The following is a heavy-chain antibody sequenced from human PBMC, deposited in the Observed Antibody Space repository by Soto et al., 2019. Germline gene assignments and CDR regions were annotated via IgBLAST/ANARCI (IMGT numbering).Heavy chain of an antibody. V-gene: IGHV3-11*01. CDR3: ARADYDYVWGSYRYTRTFDY. CDR1: GFTFSDYY. CDR2: ISSSGSTI. Sequence: QVQLVESGGGLVKPGGSLRLSCAASGFTFSDYYMSWIRQAPGKGLEWVSYISSSGSTIYYADSVKGRFTISRDNAKNSLYLQMNSLRAEETAVYYCARADYDYVWGSYRYTRTFDYWGQGTLVTVSS. J-gene: IGHJ4*02. D-gene: IGHD3-16*02.